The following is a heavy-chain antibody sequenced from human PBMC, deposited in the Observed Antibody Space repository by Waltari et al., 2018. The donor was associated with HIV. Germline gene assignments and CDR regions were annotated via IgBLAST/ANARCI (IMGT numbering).Heavy chain of an antibody. J-gene: IGHJ5*02. CDR3: ARDPPSYYDSSGET. D-gene: IGHD3-22*01. V-gene: IGHV4-4*02. CDR1: GGSISSRNW. CDR2: IYHSGGT. Sequence: QVQLQESGPGLVKPSGTLSLTCAVSGGSISSRNWWSWVRQPPGKGLEWIGEIYHSGGTNYNPSLKRRVTISVDKSKTQFSLKLSSVTAAVTAVYYWARDPPSYYDSSGETWGQGTLVTVSS.